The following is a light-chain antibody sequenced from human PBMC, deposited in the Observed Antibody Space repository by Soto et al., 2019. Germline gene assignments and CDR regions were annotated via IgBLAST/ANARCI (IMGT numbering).Light chain of an antibody. CDR1: QSVSSSY. Sequence: EIVLTQSPGTLSLSPGERATLSCRASQSVSSSYLAWYQQKPGQAPRHFIYGASSRATGMPDMFSGSGCGTDFTLTISRLEAEDDAVYYGQQYDTSPTRTFCQWTKLEIK. CDR2: GAS. J-gene: IGKJ1*01. V-gene: IGKV3-20*01. CDR3: QQYDTSPTRT.